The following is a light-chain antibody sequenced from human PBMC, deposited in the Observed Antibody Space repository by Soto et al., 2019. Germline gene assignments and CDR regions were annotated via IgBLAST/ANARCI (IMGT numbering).Light chain of an antibody. J-gene: IGLJ1*01. CDR1: NSDVGGYNY. CDR3: ASYAGSNFYV. Sequence: QSVLTQPPSASGSPGQSVTISCTGTNSDVGGYNYVSWYQQHPGKAPKLMIYEVIKRPSGVPDRFSGSKSGNTASLTVSGLQAEDEADYYCASYAGSNFYVFGTGTKLTVL. V-gene: IGLV2-8*01. CDR2: EVI.